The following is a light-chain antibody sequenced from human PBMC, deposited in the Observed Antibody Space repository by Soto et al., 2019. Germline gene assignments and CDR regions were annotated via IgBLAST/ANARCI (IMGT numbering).Light chain of an antibody. CDR2: GTS. V-gene: IGKV3-20*01. Sequence: DIVLTQSPGTLSVSLGETATLTCTASQNVDTSALAWYQQKPGQAPRLLIYGTSTRATGIPDRFSGSGSGTDFTLTINGLEPEDSALYFCQLYGSSPPRYTFAQGTKVDIK. CDR1: QNVDTSA. CDR3: QLYGSSPPRYT. J-gene: IGKJ2*01.